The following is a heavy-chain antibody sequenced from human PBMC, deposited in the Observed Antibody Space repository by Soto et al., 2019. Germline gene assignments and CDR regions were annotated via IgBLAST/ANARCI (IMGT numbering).Heavy chain of an antibody. CDR3: AREGGSYYFDY. CDR2: ISTNGGST. V-gene: IGHV3-64*01. CDR1: GFTVSSYA. D-gene: IGHD1-26*01. Sequence: EVQLVESGGGLVQPGGSLRLSCAASGFTVSSYAMHWVRQAPGKGLEYVSTISTNGGSTYNVNSVKGRFTISRDNSKNTLYLQMGSLRAEDMAVYYCAREGGSYYFDYWGQGTLVTVSS. J-gene: IGHJ4*02.